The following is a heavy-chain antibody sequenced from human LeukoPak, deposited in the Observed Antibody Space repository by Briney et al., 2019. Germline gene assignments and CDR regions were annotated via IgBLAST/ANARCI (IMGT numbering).Heavy chain of an antibody. CDR3: ARVITSGYSYYYYYMDF. CDR1: GVSINSYF. Sequence: SETLSLTCSVSGVSINSYFWSWIRQPTGKGLEWIGYIHYSGSSNYNSSLKSRVTIAVDTSKNQFSLRLTSVTAADTAVYYCARVITSGYSYYYYYMDFWGRGTTVTVSS. CDR2: IHYSGSS. J-gene: IGHJ6*03. V-gene: IGHV4-59*01. D-gene: IGHD3-22*01.